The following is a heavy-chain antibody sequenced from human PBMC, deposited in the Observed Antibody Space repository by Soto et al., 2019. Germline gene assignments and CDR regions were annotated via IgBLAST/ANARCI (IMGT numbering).Heavy chain of an antibody. D-gene: IGHD4-17*01. CDR2: ISAFNGNT. CDR1: NYMFGSYG. Sequence: QVQLVRSGAEGKRPGASVKVSGKASNYMFGSYGITWVRQAPGQGPEWMGWISAFNGNTKYPQNLQGRVTMTTDTSAATAYRELRAMRSDDSAMYFCARDGGYGAESYLDYWGQGTLVTVSS. V-gene: IGHV1-18*04. J-gene: IGHJ4*02. CDR3: ARDGGYGAESYLDY.